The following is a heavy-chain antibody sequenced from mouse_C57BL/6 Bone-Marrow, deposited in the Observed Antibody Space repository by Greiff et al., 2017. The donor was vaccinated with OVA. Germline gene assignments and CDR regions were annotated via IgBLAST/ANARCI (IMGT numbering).Heavy chain of an antibody. CDR2: IHPNSGST. J-gene: IGHJ2*01. V-gene: IGHV1-64*01. CDR3: ARGGVTHYFDY. Sequence: QVQLKQPGAELVKPGASVKLSCKASGYTFTSYWMHWVKQRPGQGLEWIGMIHPNSGSTNYNEKFKSKATLTVDKSSSTAYMQLSSLTSEDSAVYYCARGGVTHYFDYWGQGTTLTVSS. D-gene: IGHD2-2*01. CDR1: GYTFTSYW.